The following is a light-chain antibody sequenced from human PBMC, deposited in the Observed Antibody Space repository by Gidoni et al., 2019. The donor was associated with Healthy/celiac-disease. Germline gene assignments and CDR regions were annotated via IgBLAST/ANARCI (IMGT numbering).Light chain of an antibody. CDR2: AAS. V-gene: IGKV1-39*01. CDR1: QSISSY. CDR3: QQSYSTLLT. Sequence: DIHMTQSPFSLSASVGDRVTITCRASQSISSYLNWYQQKPGKAPKLLIYAASSLQSGVPSRFSGSGSGTDFTLTISSLQPEDFATYYCQQSYSTLLTFGGGTKVEIK. J-gene: IGKJ4*01.